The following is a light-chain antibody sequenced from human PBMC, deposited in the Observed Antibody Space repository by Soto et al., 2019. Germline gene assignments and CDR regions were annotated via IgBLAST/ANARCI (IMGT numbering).Light chain of an antibody. Sequence: QPVMTQSPSASASLGVSVKLTCTLSSGHSSDAIAWHQQQPEKGPRFLMNLNSDGSHTKGDGIPDRFSGSSSGAERYLTISSLQSEDEADYYCQTWGTGIVVFGGGTKLTVL. CDR3: QTWGTGIVV. V-gene: IGLV4-69*01. CDR1: SGHSSDA. CDR2: LNSDGSH. J-gene: IGLJ2*01.